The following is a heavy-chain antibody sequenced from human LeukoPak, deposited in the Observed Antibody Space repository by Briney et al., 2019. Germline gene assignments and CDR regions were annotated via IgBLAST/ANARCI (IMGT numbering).Heavy chain of an antibody. J-gene: IGHJ4*02. CDR1: GYTFINYY. Sequence: ASVKVSCKTSGYTFINYYIHWVRQAPGQGLEWMGIINPSGGNTDYARRFQGRVTMTRDTSTSTVYMELSSLRSDDTAVYFCARGERQGFYDGSSDYPPDYWGQGTLVTVSS. V-gene: IGHV1-46*01. CDR3: ARGERQGFYDGSSDYPPDY. CDR2: INPSGGNT. D-gene: IGHD3-22*01.